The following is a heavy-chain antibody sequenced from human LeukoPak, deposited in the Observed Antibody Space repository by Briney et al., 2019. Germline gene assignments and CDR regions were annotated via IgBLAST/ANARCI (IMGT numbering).Heavy chain of an antibody. J-gene: IGHJ4*02. CDR3: ARAGVATIATWELDY. V-gene: IGHV1-69*05. CDR2: IIPIFGTA. Sequence: SSVKVSCKASGGTFSSYAISWVRQAPGQGLEWMGRIIPIFGTANYAQKFQGRVTITTDESTSTAYMELSSLRSEDTAVYYCARAGVATIATWELDYWGQGTLVTVSS. CDR1: GGTFSSYA. D-gene: IGHD5-12*01.